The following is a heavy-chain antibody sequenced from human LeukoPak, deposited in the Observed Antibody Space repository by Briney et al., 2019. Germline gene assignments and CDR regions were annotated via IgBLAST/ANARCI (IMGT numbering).Heavy chain of an antibody. V-gene: IGHV4-34*01. J-gene: IGHJ3*02. Sequence: SETLSLTCAVYGGSFSGYYWSWIRQPPGKGLEWIGEINHSGSTNYNPSLKSRVTISVDTSKNQFSLKLSSVTAADTAVYYCARGVIVVPYTAFVIWGQGTMVTVSS. CDR3: ARGVIVVPYTAFVI. CDR1: GGSFSGYY. D-gene: IGHD3-22*01. CDR2: INHSGST.